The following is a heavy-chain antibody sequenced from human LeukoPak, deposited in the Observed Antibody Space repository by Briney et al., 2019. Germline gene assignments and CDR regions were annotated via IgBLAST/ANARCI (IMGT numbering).Heavy chain of an antibody. Sequence: PSETLSLTCTVSGGSIRSSYYYWGWIRQPPGKGLEWIGSIYDSGSTYYNPSLKSRVTISVDKSKNQFSLKLSSVTAADTAVYYCARDLSSGWPYQWSYFDYWGQGTLVTVSS. D-gene: IGHD6-19*01. CDR3: ARDLSSGWPYQWSYFDY. J-gene: IGHJ4*02. CDR2: IYDSGST. CDR1: GGSIRSSYYY. V-gene: IGHV4-39*07.